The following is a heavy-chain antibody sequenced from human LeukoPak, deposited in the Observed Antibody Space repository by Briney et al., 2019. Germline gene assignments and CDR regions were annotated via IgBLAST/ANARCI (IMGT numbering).Heavy chain of an antibody. J-gene: IGHJ4*02. CDR1: GGTFSSYA. CDR3: AAVIVGATDFDY. Sequence: ASVKVSCKASGGTFSSYAISWVRQAPGQGLEWMGGIIPIFGTANYAQKFQGRVTITADESTSTAYMELSSLRSEDTAVYYCAAVIVGATDFDYWGQGTLVTVSS. CDR2: IIPIFGTA. D-gene: IGHD1-26*01. V-gene: IGHV1-69*13.